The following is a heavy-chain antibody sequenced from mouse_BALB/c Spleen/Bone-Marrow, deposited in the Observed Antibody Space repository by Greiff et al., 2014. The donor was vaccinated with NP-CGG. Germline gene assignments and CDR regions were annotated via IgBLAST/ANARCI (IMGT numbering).Heavy chain of an antibody. CDR3: AMAVYYGNDY. D-gene: IGHD2-1*01. V-gene: IGHV14-3*02. Sequence: EVQGVESGAELVKPGASVKLSCTASGFNIKDTYIHWVKQRPEQGLEWIGRIDPANGNTKYDPKFQGKATITADTSSNTGNLQLSSLTSEDTAVCYCAMAVYYGNDYWGQGTTLTVSS. J-gene: IGHJ2*01. CDR2: IDPANGNT. CDR1: GFNIKDTY.